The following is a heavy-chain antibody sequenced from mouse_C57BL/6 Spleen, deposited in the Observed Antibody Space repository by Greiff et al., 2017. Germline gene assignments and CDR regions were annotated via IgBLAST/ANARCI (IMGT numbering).Heavy chain of an antibody. CDR2: ISSGSSTI. Sequence: EVKLMKSGGGLVKPGGSLKLSCAASGFTFSDYGMHWVRQAPEKGLEWVAYISSGSSTIYYADTVKGRFTISRDNAKNTLFLQMTSLRSEDTAMYYCARDYYYGSSLDYWGQGTTLTVSS. D-gene: IGHD1-1*01. V-gene: IGHV5-17*01. CDR3: ARDYYYGSSLDY. CDR1: GFTFSDYG. J-gene: IGHJ2*01.